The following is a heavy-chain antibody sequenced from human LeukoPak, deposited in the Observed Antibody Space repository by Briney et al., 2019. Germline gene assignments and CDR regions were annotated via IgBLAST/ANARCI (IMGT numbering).Heavy chain of an antibody. CDR1: GFTFSSYE. CDR2: ISSSGSTI. CDR3: ATLDIVVVVAATANWFDP. D-gene: IGHD2-15*01. V-gene: IGHV3-48*03. Sequence: GGSLRLSCAASGFTFSSYEMNWVRQAPGKGLEWVSYISSSGSTIYYADSVKGRFTISRDNAKNSLYLQMNSLRAEDTAVYYCATLDIVVVVAATANWFDPWGQGTLVTVSS. J-gene: IGHJ5*02.